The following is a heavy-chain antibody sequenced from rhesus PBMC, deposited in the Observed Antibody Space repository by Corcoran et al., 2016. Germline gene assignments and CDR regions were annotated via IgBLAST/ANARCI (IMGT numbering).Heavy chain of an antibody. CDR1: GGSISSNY. J-gene: IGHJ4*01. D-gene: IGHD2-39*02. V-gene: IGHV4-147*01. CDR3: ARYRAHIVVVVSALFDY. Sequence: QVQLQESGPGLVKPSETLSLTCAVPGGSISSNYWSWIRQPLCKGMEWFGYIYGGSGSTSYNPSLKSRVTISTDTSKSQFSLKLSSVTAADTAVYYCARYRAHIVVVVSALFDYWGQGVLVTVSS. CDR2: IYGGSGST.